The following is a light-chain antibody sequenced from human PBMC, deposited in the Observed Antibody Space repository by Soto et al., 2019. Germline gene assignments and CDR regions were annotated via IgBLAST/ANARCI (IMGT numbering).Light chain of an antibody. V-gene: IGKV3-15*01. CDR3: QQYHNWPIT. CDR2: DAS. Sequence: EIVMTQSPATLSVSPGARSPLSCRASQSVSSNLAWHQQKPGQAPRILMYDASTRATGIPARLSGSGSGTEFTLTISSLQSEDFAVYYCQQYHNWPITFGQGTRLEIK. J-gene: IGKJ5*01. CDR1: QSVSSN.